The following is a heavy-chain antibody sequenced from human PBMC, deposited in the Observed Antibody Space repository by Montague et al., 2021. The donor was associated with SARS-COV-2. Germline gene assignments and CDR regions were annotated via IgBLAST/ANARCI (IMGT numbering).Heavy chain of an antibody. D-gene: IGHD3-9*01. Sequence: SETLSLTCTVSGVSVTDYYWSWIRQPPGKGLEWVGDVFYNKSTNFNPSLKVRVAISVDTSKNQFSLRLTSVTAADTAFYYCVRPPPYDGLNGPPDVWDQGTMVTVSS. CDR3: VRPPPYDGLNGPPDV. V-gene: IGHV4-59*08. CDR2: VFYNKST. CDR1: GVSVTDYY. J-gene: IGHJ4*02.